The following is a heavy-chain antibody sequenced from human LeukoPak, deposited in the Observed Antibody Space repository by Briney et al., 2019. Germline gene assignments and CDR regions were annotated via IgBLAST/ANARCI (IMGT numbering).Heavy chain of an antibody. CDR3: ARFYGDYGNDAFDI. J-gene: IGHJ3*02. CDR1: GCSISSGGYS. V-gene: IGHV4-30-2*01. CDR2: IYHSGST. D-gene: IGHD4-17*01. Sequence: SQTLSLTCAVSGCSISSGGYSLSWIRQAPGKCLEWIGYIYHSGSTYYNPSLKSRVTISVDRSKNQFSLKLSSVTAADTAVYYCARFYGDYGNDAFDIWGQGTMVTVSS.